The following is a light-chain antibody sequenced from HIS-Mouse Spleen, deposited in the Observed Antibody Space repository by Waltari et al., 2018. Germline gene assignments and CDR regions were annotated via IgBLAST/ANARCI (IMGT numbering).Light chain of an antibody. CDR3: QVWDSSSDHVV. V-gene: IGLV3-21*03. CDR1: NLGSKS. J-gene: IGLJ2*01. Sequence: SYVLTQPPSVSVAPGKPARITCGGNNLGSKSVHWDQQKPGQAPVLVVYDDSDRPSGTPERFSGSNSGNTATLTISRVEAGDEADYYCQVWDSSSDHVVFGGGTKLTVL. CDR2: DDS.